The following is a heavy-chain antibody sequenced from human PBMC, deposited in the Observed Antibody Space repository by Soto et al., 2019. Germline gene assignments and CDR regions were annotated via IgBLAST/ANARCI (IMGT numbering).Heavy chain of an antibody. CDR2: IIPIFGTA. D-gene: IGHD3-9*01. CDR3: ARGILTGYQYYYYYGMDV. Sequence: QVQLVQSGAEVKKPGSSVKVSCKASGGTFSSYAISWVRQAPGQGLEWMGGIIPIFGTANYAQKFQGRVTITADESTSTAYMELSSLRSEDTAGYYCARGILTGYQYYYYYGMDVWGQGTTVTVSS. J-gene: IGHJ6*02. CDR1: GGTFSSYA. V-gene: IGHV1-69*01.